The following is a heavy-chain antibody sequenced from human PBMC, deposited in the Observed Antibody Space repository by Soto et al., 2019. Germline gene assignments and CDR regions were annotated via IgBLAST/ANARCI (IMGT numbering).Heavy chain of an antibody. V-gene: IGHV3-33*01. D-gene: IGHD2-15*01. CDR1: GFTFSSYG. Sequence: QVQLVESGGGVVQPGRSLRLSCAASGFTFSSYGMHWVRQAPGKGLEWVAVIWYDGSNKYYADSVKGRFTISRDNSKNTLYLQMNSLRAEDTAVYYCAREALGYCSGGSCYPHYYYYGMDVWGQGTTVTVSS. CDR2: IWYDGSNK. J-gene: IGHJ6*02. CDR3: AREALGYCSGGSCYPHYYYYGMDV.